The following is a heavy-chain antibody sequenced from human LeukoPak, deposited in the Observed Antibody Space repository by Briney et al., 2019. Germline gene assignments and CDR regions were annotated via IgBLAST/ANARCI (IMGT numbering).Heavy chain of an antibody. CDR3: ARERVVPAAIGRGLRY. Sequence: ASVKVSCKASGYTFTGYYMHWVRQAPGQGLEWMGWINPNSGGTNYAQKFQGRVTMTRDTSISTAYMELSRLRSDDTAVYYCARERVVPAAIGRGLRYWGQGTLVTVSS. J-gene: IGHJ4*02. CDR1: GYTFTGYY. CDR2: INPNSGGT. V-gene: IGHV1-2*02. D-gene: IGHD2-2*02.